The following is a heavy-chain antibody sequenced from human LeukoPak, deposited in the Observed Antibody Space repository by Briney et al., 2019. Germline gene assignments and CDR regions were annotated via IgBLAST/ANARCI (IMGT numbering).Heavy chain of an antibody. CDR1: GGSISSSSYY. CDR3: ARQVRKKIDY. CDR2: IYYSGST. Sequence: SETLSLTCTVSGGSISSSSYYWGWIRQPPGKGLEWIGSIYYSGSTYYNPSLKGRVTISVDTSKSQFSLKLSSVTVADTAVYYCARQVRKKIDYWGQGTLVTVSS. V-gene: IGHV4-39*01. J-gene: IGHJ4*02.